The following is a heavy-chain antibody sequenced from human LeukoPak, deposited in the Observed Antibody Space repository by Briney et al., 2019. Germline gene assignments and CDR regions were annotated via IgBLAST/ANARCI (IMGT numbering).Heavy chain of an antibody. CDR2: IKQDGSEK. V-gene: IGHV3-7*01. J-gene: IGHJ4*02. Sequence: GGPLRLSCAASGITFSTYWMSWVRQAPGKGLEWLANIKQDGSEKYYLDSVKGRFTISRDNAKNSLYLQMNSLRPEDTAVYYCATTEHWLPQGVDYWGQGTLVTVSS. D-gene: IGHD6-19*01. CDR3: ATTEHWLPQGVDY. CDR1: GITFSTYW.